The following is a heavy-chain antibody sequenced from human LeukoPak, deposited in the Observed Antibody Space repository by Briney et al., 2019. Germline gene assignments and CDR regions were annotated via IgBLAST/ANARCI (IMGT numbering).Heavy chain of an antibody. D-gene: IGHD6-13*01. Sequence: GGSLRLSCAASGFAFSNNWMHWVRQAPGKGLVWVSHISTDARTITYAAFVEGRFTISRDNAKNTLYLQMNSLGAEDTALYYCVRGQASAWGLDYWGQGTLVTVSS. CDR1: GFAFSNNW. J-gene: IGHJ4*02. V-gene: IGHV3-74*01. CDR2: ISTDARTI. CDR3: VRGQASAWGLDY.